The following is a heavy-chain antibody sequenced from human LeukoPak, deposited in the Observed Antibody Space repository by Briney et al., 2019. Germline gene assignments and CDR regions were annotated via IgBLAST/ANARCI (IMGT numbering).Heavy chain of an antibody. J-gene: IGHJ6*03. Sequence: GRSLRLSCAASGFTFSSYGMHWVRQAPGKGLEWVAVIWYDGSNKYYADSVKGRFTISRDNSKNTLYLQMNSLRAEDTAVYYCAKGGRDGGWFYYYYYYMDVRGKGTTVTVSS. CDR3: AKGGRDGGWFYYYYYYMDV. V-gene: IGHV3-33*06. D-gene: IGHD1-26*01. CDR2: IWYDGSNK. CDR1: GFTFSSYG.